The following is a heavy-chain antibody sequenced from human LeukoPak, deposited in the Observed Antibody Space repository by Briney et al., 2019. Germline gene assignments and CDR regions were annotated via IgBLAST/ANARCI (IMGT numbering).Heavy chain of an antibody. J-gene: IGHJ5*02. CDR2: IRSKAYGGTT. V-gene: IGHV3-49*04. CDR1: GFTFGDYA. Sequence: GGSLRLSCTASGFTFGDYAMSWVRQAPGKGLEWVGFIRSKAYGGTTEYAASVKGRFTISRDDSKSIAYLQMNSLKTEDTAVYYCTRRGSSGYQNWFDPWGQGTLVTVSS. CDR3: TRRGSSGYQNWFDP. D-gene: IGHD3-22*01.